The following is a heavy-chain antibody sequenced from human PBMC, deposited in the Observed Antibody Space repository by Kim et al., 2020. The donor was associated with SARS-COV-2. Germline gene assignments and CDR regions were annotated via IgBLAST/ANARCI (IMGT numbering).Heavy chain of an antibody. CDR1: GGSFSGYY. J-gene: IGHJ3*02. V-gene: IGHV4-34*01. CDR2: INHSGST. CDR3: ARGRRRAPGAFDI. Sequence: SETLSLTCAVYGGSFSGYYWSWIRQPPGKGLEWIGEINHSGSTNYNPSLKSRVTISVDTSKNQFSLKLSSVTAADTAVYYCARGRRRAPGAFDIWGQGTMVTVSS.